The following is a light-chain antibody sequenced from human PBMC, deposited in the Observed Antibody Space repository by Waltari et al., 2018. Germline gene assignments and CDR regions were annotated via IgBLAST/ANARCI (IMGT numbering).Light chain of an antibody. CDR3: AAWDDSLNSRV. Sequence: QSVLTQPPSISGTPGQRVVISCSGNSSNIGRDTVNWYQQFPGTAPNLLIYSNTHRPSGVPDRFSASKTGSSASLAISGLQPEDEADYYCAAWDDSLNSRVFGGGTKLTVL. V-gene: IGLV1-44*01. CDR1: SSNIGRDT. J-gene: IGLJ3*02. CDR2: SNT.